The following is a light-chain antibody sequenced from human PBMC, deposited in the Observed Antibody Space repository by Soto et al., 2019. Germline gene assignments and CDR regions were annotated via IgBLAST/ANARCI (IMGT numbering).Light chain of an antibody. V-gene: IGKV3-20*01. Sequence: EIVLSQSPGTLSLSPGERATLSCRARQSISSGYLAWYQQKPGQAPRLIIYDASTRATDIPDRFRGSRSGTDFPLAISSLETEDFAVYYCRKFGGSHPADTFGQAAKREI. J-gene: IGKJ2*01. CDR3: RKFGGSHPADT. CDR1: QSISSGY. CDR2: DAS.